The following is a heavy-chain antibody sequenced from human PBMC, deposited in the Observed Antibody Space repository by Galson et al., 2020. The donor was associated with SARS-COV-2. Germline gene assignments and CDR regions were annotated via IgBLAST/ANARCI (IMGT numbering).Heavy chain of an antibody. D-gene: IGHD2-2*02. V-gene: IGHV4-39*07. CDR1: GGSISSSSYY. CDR2: IYYSGST. Sequence: SETLSLTCTVSGGSISSSSYYWGWIRQPPGKGLEWIGSIYYSGSTYYNPSLKSRVTISVDTSKNQFSLKLSSVTAADTAVYYCARGRSCSSTSCYTWYFDYWGQGTLVTVSS. J-gene: IGHJ4*02. CDR3: ARGRSCSSTSCYTWYFDY.